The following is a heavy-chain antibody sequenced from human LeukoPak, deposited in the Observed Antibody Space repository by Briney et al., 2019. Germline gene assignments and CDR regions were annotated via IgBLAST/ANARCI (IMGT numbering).Heavy chain of an antibody. CDR1: GFTFSSYW. Sequence: GGSLRLSCAASGFTFSSYWMSWVRQAPGKGLEWVANIKQDGSEKYYVDSVKGRFTISRDNAKNSLYLQMNSLKASDTAMYYCERHQTALLEWTHPDYWGQGTLVTVSS. V-gene: IGHV3-7*03. CDR2: IKQDGSEK. CDR3: ERHQTALLEWTHPDY. J-gene: IGHJ4*02. D-gene: IGHD3-3*02.